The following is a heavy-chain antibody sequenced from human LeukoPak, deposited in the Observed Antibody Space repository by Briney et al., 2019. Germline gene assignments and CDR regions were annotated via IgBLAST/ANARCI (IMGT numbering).Heavy chain of an antibody. D-gene: IGHD6-19*01. J-gene: IGHJ4*02. V-gene: IGHV4-59*08. CDR2: INCSGRS. CDR3: AGSSGWTGFDY. CDR1: GGSISSYY. Sequence: SETLSLTCTVSGGSISSYYWSWIRQPPGKGLEWIGYINCSGRSNYNPSLKSRVTISVDTSKNQFSLKLSSVTAADTAVYYCAGSSGWTGFDYWGQGTLVTVFS.